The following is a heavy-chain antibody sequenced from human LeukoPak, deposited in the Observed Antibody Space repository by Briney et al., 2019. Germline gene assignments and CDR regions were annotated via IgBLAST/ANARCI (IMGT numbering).Heavy chain of an antibody. CDR2: IYYSGST. V-gene: IGHV4-39*07. CDR1: GGFISSSSYY. J-gene: IGHJ4*02. Sequence: PSETLSLTCTVSGGFISSSSYYWGWIRQPPGKGLEWIGSIYYSGSTYYNPSLKSRVTISVDTSKNQFSLKLSSVTAADTAVYYCARMDGGHNYFDYWGRGTLVTVSS. D-gene: IGHD2-15*01. CDR3: ARMDGGHNYFDY.